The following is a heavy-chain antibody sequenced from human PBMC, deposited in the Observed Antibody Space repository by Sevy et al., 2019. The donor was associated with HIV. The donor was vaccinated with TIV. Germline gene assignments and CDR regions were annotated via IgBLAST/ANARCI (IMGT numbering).Heavy chain of an antibody. CDR2: IRSKAYGGTT. CDR1: GFTFGDYA. V-gene: IGHV3-49*03. CDR3: TGDSQGVYSGYDTFDY. J-gene: IGHJ4*02. Sequence: GGSLRLSCTASGFTFGDYAMSWFRQAPGKGLEWVGFIRSKAYGGTTEYAASVKGRFTTSRDDSKSIAYLQMNSLKTEDTAVYYCTGDSQGVYSGYDTFDYWGQGTLVTVSS. D-gene: IGHD5-12*01.